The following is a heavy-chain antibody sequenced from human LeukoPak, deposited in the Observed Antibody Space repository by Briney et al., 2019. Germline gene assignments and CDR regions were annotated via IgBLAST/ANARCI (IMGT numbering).Heavy chain of an antibody. D-gene: IGHD1-26*01. CDR1: GFTFSTYW. CDR2: IKGDESAR. Sequence: GGSLRLSCAASGFTFSTYWMAWVRQAPGKGLEWVANIKGDESARHQADSVKGRFTISRDNAKKSVYLQMSSLRGEDTAVYYCARDVGGSLDYWGQGTLVTVSS. CDR3: ARDVGGSLDY. V-gene: IGHV3-7*01. J-gene: IGHJ4*02.